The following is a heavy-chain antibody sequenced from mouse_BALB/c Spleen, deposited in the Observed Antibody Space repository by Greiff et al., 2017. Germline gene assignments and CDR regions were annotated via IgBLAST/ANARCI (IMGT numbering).Heavy chain of an antibody. Sequence: HLVESGPELVKPGASVKVSCKASGYAFTSYNMYWVKQSHGKSLEWIGYIDPYNGGTSYNQKFKGKATLTVDKSSSTAYMHLNSLTSEDSAVYYCTRSTMITRFAYWGQGTLVTVSA. D-gene: IGHD2-4*01. CDR1: GYAFTSYN. CDR3: TRSTMITRFAY. J-gene: IGHJ3*01. V-gene: IGHV1S135*01. CDR2: IDPYNGGT.